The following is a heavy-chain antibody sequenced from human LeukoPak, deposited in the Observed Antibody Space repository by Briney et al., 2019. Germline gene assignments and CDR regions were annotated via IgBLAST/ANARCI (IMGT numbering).Heavy chain of an antibody. CDR3: AKGRPLPRRGAFDI. D-gene: IGHD3-10*01. Sequence: PGGSLRPSCAASGFTFSSYAMSWVRQAPGNGLEWVSVLSNSGGTTYYADSVKGRFTISRDNSKNTLYLQMNSLRAEDTALYYCAKGRPLPRRGAFDIWGQGTMVTVSS. J-gene: IGHJ3*02. CDR2: LSNSGGTT. V-gene: IGHV3-23*01. CDR1: GFTFSSYA.